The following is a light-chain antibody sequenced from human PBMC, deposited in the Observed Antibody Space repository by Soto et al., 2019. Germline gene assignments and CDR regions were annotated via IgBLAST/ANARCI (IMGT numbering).Light chain of an antibody. V-gene: IGKV3-20*01. J-gene: IGKJ4*01. CDR2: GAS. CDR1: QSVSSSY. CDR3: QQYGRSPLT. Sequence: EIVLTQSPGTLSLSPGERATLSCRASQSVSSSYLAWYQQKPGQAPRLLISGASSRATGIPDRFSGSGSGTEFTLTMRRLEPADFAVYYCQQYGRSPLTFGGGTKVEIK.